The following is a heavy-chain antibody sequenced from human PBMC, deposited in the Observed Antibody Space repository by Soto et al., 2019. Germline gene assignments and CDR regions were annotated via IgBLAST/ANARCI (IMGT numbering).Heavy chain of an antibody. CDR2: INPNSGGT. CDR3: ARDWIAAAGSDSAGAFDI. V-gene: IGHV1-2*04. J-gene: IGHJ3*02. D-gene: IGHD6-13*01. Sequence: GASVKVSCKASGYTFTGYYMHWVRQAPGQGLEWMGWINPNSGGTNYAQKFQGWVTMTGDTSISTAYMELSRLRSDDTAVYYCARDWIAAAGSDSAGAFDIWGQGTMVTVSS. CDR1: GYTFTGYY.